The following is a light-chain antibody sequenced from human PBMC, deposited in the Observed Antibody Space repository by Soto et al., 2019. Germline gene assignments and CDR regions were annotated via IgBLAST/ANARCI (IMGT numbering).Light chain of an antibody. J-gene: IGKJ5*01. CDR3: QQYGNSPIT. CDR2: DAS. CDR1: QSVSSSY. V-gene: IGKV3-20*01. Sequence: EIVLTQPPGTLSLSPGERATLSCRASQSVSSSYLAWYQQKPGQAPRLLIYDASIRVTGIPDRFSGSGSGTDFTLTISRLEPEDFAVYYCQQYGNSPITFGQGTRLDMK.